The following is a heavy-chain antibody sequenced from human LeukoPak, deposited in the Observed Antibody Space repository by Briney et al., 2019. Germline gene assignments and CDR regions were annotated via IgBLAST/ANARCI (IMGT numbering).Heavy chain of an antibody. CDR1: GFTFSSYA. CDR3: ARDLGY. V-gene: IGHV3-66*01. CDR2: IYRGGNT. Sequence: GGSLRLSCAASGFTFSSYAMSWVRQAPGKGLEWVSVIYRGGNTYYADSVKGRFTISRDNSKNTVSLQMNGLRAEDTAVYFCARDLGYWGQGTLVTVSS. J-gene: IGHJ4*02.